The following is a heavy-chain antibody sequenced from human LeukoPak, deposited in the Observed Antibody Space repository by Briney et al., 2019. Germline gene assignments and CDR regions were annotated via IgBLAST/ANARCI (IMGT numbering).Heavy chain of an antibody. Sequence: GGSLRLSCAASGLTVSSNYMSWVRHAPGKGLEWVSGIYSGGSTYYADSVKGRFTISSDNSKNTLDLQMNSLRAEDTAVYYCARGPPSGSSHFDYWGQGTLVTVSS. V-gene: IGHV3-53*01. J-gene: IGHJ4*02. CDR1: GLTVSSNY. CDR3: ARGPPSGSSHFDY. D-gene: IGHD1-26*01. CDR2: IYSGGST.